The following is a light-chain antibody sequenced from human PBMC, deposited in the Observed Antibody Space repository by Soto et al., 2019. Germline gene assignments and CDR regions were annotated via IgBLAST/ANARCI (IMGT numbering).Light chain of an antibody. CDR3: QQSYITPVT. CDR2: AAS. J-gene: IGKJ5*01. Sequence: DIQMTQSPSSLSASVGDRVTITCRASQSISSFLTWYQQKPGKAPKLLIYAASSLESGVPSRFSGSGSGTGFTLTISSLQPEDFATYHCQQSYITPVTFGQGTRLEIK. V-gene: IGKV1-39*01. CDR1: QSISSF.